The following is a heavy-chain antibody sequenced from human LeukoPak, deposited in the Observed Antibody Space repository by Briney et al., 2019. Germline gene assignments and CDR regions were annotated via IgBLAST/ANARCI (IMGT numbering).Heavy chain of an antibody. D-gene: IGHD4-17*01. CDR2: IYSGGST. CDR3: ARDHDYGDYVPLGY. CDR1: GFTFSSYA. J-gene: IGHJ4*02. V-gene: IGHV3-53*01. Sequence: GGSLRLSCAASGFTFSSYAMSWVRQAPGKGLEWVSVIYSGGSTYYADSVKGRFTISRDNSKNTLYLQMNSLRAEDTAVYYCARDHDYGDYVPLGYWGQGTLVTVSS.